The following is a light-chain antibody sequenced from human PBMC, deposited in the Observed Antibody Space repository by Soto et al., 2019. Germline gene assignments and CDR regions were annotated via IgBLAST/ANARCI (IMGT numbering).Light chain of an antibody. J-gene: IGLJ1*01. CDR3: AAWDDSLNGFYV. CDR2: SNN. CDR1: NSNIGSNT. V-gene: IGLV1-44*01. Sequence: QSVLTQPPSASGTPGQRVTISRSGNNSNIGSNTVDWYQQLPGTAPKLLIYSNNQRPSGVPDRFSGSKSGTSASLAISGLQSEDEADYYCAAWDDSLNGFYVFGTGTKV.